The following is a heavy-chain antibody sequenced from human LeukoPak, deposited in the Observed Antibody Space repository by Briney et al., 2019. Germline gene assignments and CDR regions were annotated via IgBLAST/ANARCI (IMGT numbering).Heavy chain of an antibody. V-gene: IGHV4-59*01. Sequence: SETLSLTCTVSGGSISGFYWSWIRQPPGKGLEWIGYIYYTGSTNYNPSLKSRVTISVDTSKNQFSLKLSSVTAADTAVYYCAATMARGVIGYWGQGTLVTVSS. CDR3: AATMARGVIGY. D-gene: IGHD3-10*01. J-gene: IGHJ4*02. CDR1: GGSISGFY. CDR2: IYYTGST.